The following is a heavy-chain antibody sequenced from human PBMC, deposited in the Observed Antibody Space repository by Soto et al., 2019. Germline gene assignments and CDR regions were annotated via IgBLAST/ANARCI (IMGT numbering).Heavy chain of an antibody. V-gene: IGHV1-46*01. J-gene: IGHJ2*01. CDR3: ARVNSGAFWYFDL. Sequence: QVQLVQSGAEVKKPGASMKISCTASGYTFSSNFIHWVRQAPGYSPEWMGLINPSDGSTTYAHSVQGRVTLTRDTSTRTVYMELTSLRFEDAAVYYCARVNSGAFWYFDLWGRGTLVTVSS. CDR1: GYTFSSNF. D-gene: IGHD1-26*01. CDR2: INPSDGST.